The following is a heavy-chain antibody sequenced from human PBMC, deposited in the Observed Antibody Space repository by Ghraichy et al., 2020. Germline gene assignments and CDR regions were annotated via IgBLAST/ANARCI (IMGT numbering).Heavy chain of an antibody. CDR3: AKDGRSGYSYHKTYYYGMDV. CDR2: ISWNSGSI. J-gene: IGHJ6*02. V-gene: IGHV3-9*01. Sequence: GGSLRLSCAASGFTFDDYAMHWVRQAPGKGLEWVSGISWNSGSIGYADSVKGRFTISRDNAKNSLYLQMNSLRAEDTALYYCAKDGRSGYSYHKTYYYGMDVWGQGTTVTVSS. D-gene: IGHD3-22*01. CDR1: GFTFDDYA.